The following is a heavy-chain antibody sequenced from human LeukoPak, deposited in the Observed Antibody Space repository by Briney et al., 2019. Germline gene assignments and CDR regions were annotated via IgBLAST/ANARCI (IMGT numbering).Heavy chain of an antibody. Sequence: PSETLSLTCTVSGGSISSYYWSWIRQPPGKGLEWIGYAYYSGSTTYNPSLESRVTISVDTSKNQFPLKLTAVTAAVTAVYYCARNSAVATSRSWFDPWGQGTLVTVSS. D-gene: IGHD6-19*01. CDR3: ARNSAVATSRSWFDP. J-gene: IGHJ5*02. CDR1: GGSISSYY. CDR2: AYYSGST. V-gene: IGHV4-59*08.